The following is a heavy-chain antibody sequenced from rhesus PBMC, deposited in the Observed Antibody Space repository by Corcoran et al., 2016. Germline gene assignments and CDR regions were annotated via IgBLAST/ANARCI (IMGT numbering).Heavy chain of an antibody. CDR3: TEGWSSGP. CDR1: GVSISNNY. CDR2: VSGRGGST. Sequence: QLQLQESGPGLVKPSEPPSLTCAVSGVSISNNYWSWICQPPGKGLEWIGRVSGRGGSTDYNPSLKSRVTLSTDTSKNHISLNLTSVTAADTAVYYCTEGWSSGPWGQGVLVTVSS. V-gene: IGHV4-173*01. D-gene: IGHD6-25*01. J-gene: IGHJ4*01.